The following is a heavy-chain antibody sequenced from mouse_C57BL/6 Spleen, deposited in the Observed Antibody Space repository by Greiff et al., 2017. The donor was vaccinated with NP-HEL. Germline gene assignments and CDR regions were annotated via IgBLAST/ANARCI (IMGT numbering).Heavy chain of an antibody. CDR1: GYTFTSYW. CDR3: ARSERNSSGYGNAMDY. V-gene: IGHV1-69*01. Sequence: VQLQQPGAELVMPGASVKLSCKASGYTFTSYWMHWVKQRPGQGLEWIGEIDPSDSYTNYNQKFKGKSTLTVDKSSSTAYMQLSSLTSEDSAVYYCARSERNSSGYGNAMDYWGQGTSVTVSS. J-gene: IGHJ4*01. D-gene: IGHD3-2*02. CDR2: IDPSDSYT.